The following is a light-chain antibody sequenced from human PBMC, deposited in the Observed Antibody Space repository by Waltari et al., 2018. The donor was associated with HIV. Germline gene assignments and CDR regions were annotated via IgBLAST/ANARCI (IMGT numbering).Light chain of an antibody. CDR3: CSYAGTSTYV. CDR2: AVT. Sequence: QSALTQPASVSGSPGQSITISCTGTSSDVASYHLVSWYQHHPGKAPKVMIYAVTKRPSGVSDRFSGSKSGNTASLTISGLQAEDEADYYCCSYAGTSTYVFGTGTKVTVL. V-gene: IGLV2-23*02. J-gene: IGLJ1*01. CDR1: SSDVASYHL.